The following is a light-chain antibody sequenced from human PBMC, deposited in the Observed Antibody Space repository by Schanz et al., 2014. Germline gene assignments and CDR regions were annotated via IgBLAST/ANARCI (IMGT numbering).Light chain of an antibody. J-gene: IGKJ1*01. CDR3: QQYGSSPRT. Sequence: EIVLTQSPGTLSLSPGERATLSCRASQSVSSIDLAWYQQKPGQAPRLLIFGGSTRASGIPHRFSGSGSGTDFTLSISRLEPEDFAVYYCQQYGSSPRTFGQGTKVEIK. V-gene: IGKV3-20*01. CDR1: QSVSSID. CDR2: GGS.